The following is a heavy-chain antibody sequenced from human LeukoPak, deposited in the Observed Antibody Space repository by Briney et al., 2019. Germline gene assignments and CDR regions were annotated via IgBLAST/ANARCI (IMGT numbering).Heavy chain of an antibody. CDR1: GGSISSYY. CDR2: IYYSGST. Sequence: NSSETLSLTCTVSGGSISSYYWSWIRQPPGKGLEWIGYIYYSGSTNYNPSLKSRVTISVDTSKNQFSLKLSSVTAADTAVYYCARNAEEYYGSGSYYKGNWFDPWGQGTLVTVSS. J-gene: IGHJ5*02. V-gene: IGHV4-59*08. D-gene: IGHD3-10*01. CDR3: ARNAEEYYGSGSYYKGNWFDP.